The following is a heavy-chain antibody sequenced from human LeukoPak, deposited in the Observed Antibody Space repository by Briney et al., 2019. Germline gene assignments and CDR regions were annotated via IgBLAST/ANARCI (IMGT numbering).Heavy chain of an antibody. CDR2: TYYRSKWYN. J-gene: IGHJ6*02. Sequence: QTLSLTCAISGDSVSSNSAAWNWIRQSPSRGFEWLGRTYYRSKWYNDYAVSVKSRITINPDTSKNQFSPQLNSVTPEDTAVYYCARDYYDSSGHYQNYYYYGMDVWGQGTTVTVSS. D-gene: IGHD3-22*01. V-gene: IGHV6-1*01. CDR3: ARDYYDSSGHYQNYYYYGMDV. CDR1: GDSVSSNSAA.